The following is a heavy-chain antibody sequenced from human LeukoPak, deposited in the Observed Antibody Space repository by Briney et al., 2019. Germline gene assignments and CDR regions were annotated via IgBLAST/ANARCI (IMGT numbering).Heavy chain of an antibody. CDR3: AREGFYGSGRSLDS. Sequence: SETLSLTSAVYGGSFSGYFWNWIRQPPGKGLEWIGEINHSGNPNYNASLKSRVTISVDTSKNQISLKLTSVTAADTAIYYCAREGFYGSGRSLDSWGQGTLVTVS. CDR1: GGSFSGYF. J-gene: IGHJ4*02. D-gene: IGHD3-10*01. CDR2: INHSGNP. V-gene: IGHV4-34*01.